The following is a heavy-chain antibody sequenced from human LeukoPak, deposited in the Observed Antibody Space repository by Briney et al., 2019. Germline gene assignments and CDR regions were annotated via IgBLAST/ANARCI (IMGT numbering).Heavy chain of an antibody. V-gene: IGHV4-34*01. CDR3: ARGITSDD. CDR2: INHSGST. D-gene: IGHD3-10*01. J-gene: IGHJ4*02. Sequence: SVTLSLTCAVYGGSFSGYYWSWIRQPPGKGLEWIGEINHSGSTNYNPSLKSRVTISVDTSKNQFPLKLSSVTAADTAVYYCARGITSDDWGQGTLVTVSS. CDR1: GGSFSGYY.